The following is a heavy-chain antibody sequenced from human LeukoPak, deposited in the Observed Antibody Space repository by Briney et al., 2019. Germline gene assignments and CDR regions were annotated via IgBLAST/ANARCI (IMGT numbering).Heavy chain of an antibody. CDR3: ARDRYDFWSGYYES. CDR1: GFTVSSNY. J-gene: IGHJ5*02. Sequence: GGSLRLSCAASGFTVSSNYMSWVRQASGKGLEWVSVIYSGGSRYYADSVKGRFTISRDNSKTTLYLQISSLRAEDTAVYYCARDRYDFWSGYYESWGQGTLVTVSS. CDR2: IYSGGSR. D-gene: IGHD3-3*01. V-gene: IGHV3-66*02.